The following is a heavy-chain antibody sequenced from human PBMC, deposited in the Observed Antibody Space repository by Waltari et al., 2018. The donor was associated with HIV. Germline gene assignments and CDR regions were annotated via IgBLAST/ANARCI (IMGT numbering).Heavy chain of an antibody. Sequence: QVQLGQSGAEVKKPGASVKVSCKASGYTFTSYGISWGRQAPGQGLEWMGWISAYNGNTNYAQKLQGRVTMTTDTSTSTAYMELRSLRSDDTAVYYCARDSKGDFWSGPISKDYWGQGTLVTVSS. J-gene: IGHJ4*02. CDR1: GYTFTSYG. CDR3: ARDSKGDFWSGPISKDY. CDR2: ISAYNGNT. V-gene: IGHV1-18*01. D-gene: IGHD3-3*01.